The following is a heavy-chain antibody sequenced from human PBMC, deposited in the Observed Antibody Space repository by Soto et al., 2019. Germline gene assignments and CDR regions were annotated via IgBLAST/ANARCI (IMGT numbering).Heavy chain of an antibody. CDR2: VNPDSAHT. CDR3: ARPAQLSNAALEDLYDTGV. CDR1: GYIFTSYN. J-gene: IGHJ6*04. V-gene: IGHV1-8*02. Sequence: ASVKVSCKASGYIFTSYNINWVPQAAVHGLEWMGWVNPDSAHTVYAQKFQGRVTMTRDTSIGTAHMELRSLTPEDTAVYYCARPAQLSNAALEDLYDTGVGGKGASVNVAS. D-gene: IGHD3-22*01.